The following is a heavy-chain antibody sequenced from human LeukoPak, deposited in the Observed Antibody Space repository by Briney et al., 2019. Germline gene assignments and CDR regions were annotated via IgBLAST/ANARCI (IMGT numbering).Heavy chain of an antibody. Sequence: SETLSLTCTVSGGSISSSSYYWGWIRQPPGKGLEWIGSIYYSGSTYYNPSLKSRVTISVDTSKNQFSLKVSSVTAADTAVYYCARAQHTMTTVTGVWFDPWGQGTLVTVSS. CDR2: IYYSGST. D-gene: IGHD4-17*01. CDR3: ARAQHTMTTVTGVWFDP. V-gene: IGHV4-39*07. CDR1: GGSISSSSYY. J-gene: IGHJ5*02.